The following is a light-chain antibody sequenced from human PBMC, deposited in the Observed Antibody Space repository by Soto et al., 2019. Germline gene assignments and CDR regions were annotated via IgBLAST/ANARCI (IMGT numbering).Light chain of an antibody. CDR1: SSDIGVYNY. CDR2: DVS. Sequence: QSALTQPASVSGSPGQSITISCTGTSSDIGVYNYVSWYQQHPGKAPKLMIYDVSNRPSGVSNRFSGSKSGNTASLTISGLQAEDEADYYCSSYAGSYTYVVFGGGTKVTVL. V-gene: IGLV2-14*01. CDR3: SSYAGSYTYVV. J-gene: IGLJ2*01.